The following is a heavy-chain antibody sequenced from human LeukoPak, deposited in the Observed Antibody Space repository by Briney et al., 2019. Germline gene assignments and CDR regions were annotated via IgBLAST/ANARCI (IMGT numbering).Heavy chain of an antibody. V-gene: IGHV4-31*03. J-gene: IGHJ4*02. Sequence: SQTLSLTCTVSGGSISSGGYYWSWIRQHPGKGLEWIGYIYYSGSTYYNPSLKRRVTISVDTSKNQFSLKLSSVTAADTAVYYCARDLVDQGVGIDYWGQGTLVTVSS. CDR3: ARDLVDQGVGIDY. CDR2: IYYSGST. D-gene: IGHD3-16*01. CDR1: GGSISSGGYY.